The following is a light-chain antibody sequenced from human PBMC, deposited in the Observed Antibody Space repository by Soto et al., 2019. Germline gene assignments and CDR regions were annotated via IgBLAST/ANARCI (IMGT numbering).Light chain of an antibody. CDR3: KKYDNGIHT. Sequence: DIQMTQSPSSLSASVGGRVTITCRASQDIDNYLAWYQQKPGRAPTLLIYSASTLQSGVPSRFSGSGSGTDCTLTISSLQPEDVATYYCKKYDNGIHTFGPGTTVDIK. CDR2: SAS. J-gene: IGKJ3*01. CDR1: QDIDNY. V-gene: IGKV1-27*01.